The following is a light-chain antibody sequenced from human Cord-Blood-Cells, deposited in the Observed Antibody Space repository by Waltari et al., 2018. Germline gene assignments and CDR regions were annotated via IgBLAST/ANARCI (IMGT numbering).Light chain of an antibody. J-gene: IGLJ2*01. CDR1: KLGDKY. CDR2: QDS. Sequence: SYELTQPPSVSVSPGQTASITCPGDKLGDKYACWYQQKSGKSPVLVIYQDSKRPSGIPERFPGSNSGNTATLTISGTQAMDEADYYCQAWDSSTVVFGGGTKLTVL. CDR3: QAWDSSTVV. V-gene: IGLV3-1*01.